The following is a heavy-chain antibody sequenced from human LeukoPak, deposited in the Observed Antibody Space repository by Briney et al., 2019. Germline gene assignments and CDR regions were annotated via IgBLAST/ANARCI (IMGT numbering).Heavy chain of an antibody. CDR3: ARRRPSYGPTRHTFDY. D-gene: IGHD3-10*01. Sequence: ASVKVSCKASGYTFTGYYMHWVRQAPGQGLEWMGWINPNSGGTKYAQKFQGRVTMTRDTSISTAYMDLSRLRSDDTAVYYCARRRPSYGPTRHTFDYWGQGTLVTVSS. V-gene: IGHV1-2*02. CDR2: INPNSGGT. CDR1: GYTFTGYY. J-gene: IGHJ4*02.